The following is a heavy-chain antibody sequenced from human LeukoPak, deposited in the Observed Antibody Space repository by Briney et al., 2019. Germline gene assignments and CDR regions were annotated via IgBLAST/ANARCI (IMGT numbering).Heavy chain of an antibody. J-gene: IGHJ4*02. Sequence: GGSLRLSCIGSGFNFRDYYMSWIRLTPGRGLEWVSYISNTASSIYYRDSVKGRFVMSRDNANNVTYLQMSNLTVDDTALYYCARRKRSFAFWGQGTLVTVSS. CDR3: ARRKRSFAF. CDR2: ISNTASSI. V-gene: IGHV3-11*01. CDR1: GFNFRDYY.